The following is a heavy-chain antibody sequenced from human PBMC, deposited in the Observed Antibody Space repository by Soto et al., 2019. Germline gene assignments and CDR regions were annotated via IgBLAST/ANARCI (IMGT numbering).Heavy chain of an antibody. Sequence: EVQLVETGGGLIQPGGSLRLSCAASGFSVSNNYMSWVRPAPGKGLEWVSIIHAGGSTYYADSVKGRFTISRDNSKNTVYLQMNGLRDEDTAMYYCASLAVAEGFDPWGQGTLVTVSS. D-gene: IGHD6-19*01. CDR2: IHAGGST. J-gene: IGHJ5*02. V-gene: IGHV3-53*02. CDR1: GFSVSNNY. CDR3: ASLAVAEGFDP.